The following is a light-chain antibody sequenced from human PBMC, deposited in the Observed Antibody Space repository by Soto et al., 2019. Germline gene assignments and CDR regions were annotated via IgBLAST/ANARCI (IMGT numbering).Light chain of an antibody. CDR2: AAS. V-gene: IGKV1-17*03. CDR3: LQHITYPFT. Sequence: DIQMTQSPSAISAYVGDRITITCRASQDISNYLVWFQQKPGKVPKRLIYAASSFQSGVPSRFIGSGSGTEFTLTISSLQPEDFATYYCLQHITYPFTFGPGTKVDTK. CDR1: QDISNY. J-gene: IGKJ3*01.